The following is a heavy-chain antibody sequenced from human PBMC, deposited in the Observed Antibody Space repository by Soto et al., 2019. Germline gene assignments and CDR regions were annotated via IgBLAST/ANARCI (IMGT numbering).Heavy chain of an antibody. V-gene: IGHV1-3*01. CDR3: ARGLAPYYFDY. J-gene: IGHJ4*02. Sequence: ASVKVSCKASGYTFTSCAMHWVRQAPGQRLEWMGWINAGNGNTKYSQKFQGRVTITRDTSASTAYMELSSLRSEDTAVYYCARGLAPYYFDYWGQGTLVTVSS. D-gene: IGHD6-19*01. CDR1: GYTFTSCA. CDR2: INAGNGNT.